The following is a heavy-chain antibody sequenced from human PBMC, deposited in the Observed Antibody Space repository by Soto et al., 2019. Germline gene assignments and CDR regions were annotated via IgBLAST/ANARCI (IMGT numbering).Heavy chain of an antibody. Sequence: QITLKESGPTLVKPTQTLTLTCTFSGFSVSTSGVGVAWIRQSPGKALEWLALIYWDNDKRYSPFLQSRATITKDTYKNQVVLTMTNMDPVDTATYYCAHKGGRGAGMDVWGQGTTVTVSS. CDR3: AHKGGRGAGMDV. J-gene: IGHJ6*02. CDR1: GFSVSTSGVG. V-gene: IGHV2-5*02. CDR2: IYWDNDK. D-gene: IGHD2-15*01.